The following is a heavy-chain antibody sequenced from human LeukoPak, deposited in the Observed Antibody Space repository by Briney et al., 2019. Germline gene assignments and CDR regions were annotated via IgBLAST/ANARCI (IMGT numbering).Heavy chain of an antibody. CDR1: GYTFTSYD. D-gene: IGHD2-8*02. V-gene: IGHV1-8*01. Sequence: GASVKVSCKASGYTFTSYDINWVRQATGQGLEWMGWMNPNSGNTGCAQKFQGRVTMTRNTSISTAYMELSSLRSEDTAVYYCARGRGWSRRRAFDIWGQGTMVTVSS. J-gene: IGHJ3*02. CDR3: ARGRGWSRRRAFDI. CDR2: MNPNSGNT.